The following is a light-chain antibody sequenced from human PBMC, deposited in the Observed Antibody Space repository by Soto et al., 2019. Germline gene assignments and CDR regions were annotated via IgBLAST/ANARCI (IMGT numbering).Light chain of an antibody. Sequence: QSSLTQPASVFGSPGQSIAISCTGASSDVGGYNYVSWYQQHPGKAPKLMIYDVSNRPSGVSNRFSGSKSGNTASLTISGLQSEDEGDYYCSSYANFNTLVFGTGTKVPVL. V-gene: IGLV2-14*01. CDR1: SSDVGGYNY. CDR3: SSYANFNTLV. CDR2: DVS. J-gene: IGLJ1*01.